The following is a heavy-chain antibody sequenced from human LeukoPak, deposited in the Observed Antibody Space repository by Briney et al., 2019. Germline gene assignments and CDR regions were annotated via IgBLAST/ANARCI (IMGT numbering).Heavy chain of an antibody. V-gene: IGHV1-69*01. J-gene: IGHJ6*02. D-gene: IGHD4-17*01. CDR3: ARAFYGDYVDYYYGMDV. CDR2: IIPIFGTA. CDR1: GGTFSSYA. Sequence: SVKVSCKASGGTFSSYAISWVRQAPGQGLEWMGGIIPIFGTANYAQKFQGRVTITADESTSTAYMELSSLRSEDTAVYYCARAFYGDYVDYYYGMDVWGQGTTVTVSS.